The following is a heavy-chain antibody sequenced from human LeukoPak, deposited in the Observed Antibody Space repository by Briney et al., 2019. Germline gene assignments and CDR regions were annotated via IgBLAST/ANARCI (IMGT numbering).Heavy chain of an antibody. D-gene: IGHD1-7*01. J-gene: IGHJ4*02. CDR2: INPSGGST. Sequence: ASVTVSCTASGYTFTSNYMHWVRQAPGQGLEWMGIINPSGGSTSYAQNFQGRVTMTRDTSTSTVYMELSSLRSEDTAVYYCARDQVAGTYYFDYWGLGTLVTVSA. CDR3: ARDQVAGTYYFDY. CDR1: GYTFTSNY. V-gene: IGHV1-46*01.